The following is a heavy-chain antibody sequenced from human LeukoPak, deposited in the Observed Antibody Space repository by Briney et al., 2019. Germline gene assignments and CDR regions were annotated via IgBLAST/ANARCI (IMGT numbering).Heavy chain of an antibody. CDR2: ISYDGSNK. CDR3: ARDSDSSDWYEEGVKDY. V-gene: IGHV3-30-3*01. J-gene: IGHJ4*02. CDR1: GFTFSSYA. Sequence: GGSLRLSCAASGFTFSSYAMHWVRQAPGKGLEWVAVISYDGSNKYYADSAKGRFTISRDNSKNTLYLQMNSLRAEDTAVYYCARDSDSSDWYEEGVKDYWGQGTLVTVSS. D-gene: IGHD6-19*01.